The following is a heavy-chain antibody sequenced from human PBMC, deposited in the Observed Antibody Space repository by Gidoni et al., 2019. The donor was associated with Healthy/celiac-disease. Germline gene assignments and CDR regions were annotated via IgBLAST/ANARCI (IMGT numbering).Heavy chain of an antibody. D-gene: IGHD6-19*01. V-gene: IGHV3-7*01. J-gene: IGHJ3*02. CDR2: RKQGGSEK. CDR3: ARDSSGPTGAFDI. Sequence: EVPLVESGGGLVQPGGSLRLSCAASGFTFSSYWMSWVRQAPGKGLEWVANRKQGGSEKYYVDSVKGRFTISRDNAKNSLYLQMNSLRAEDTAVYYCARDSSGPTGAFDIWGQGTMVTVSS. CDR1: GFTFSSYW.